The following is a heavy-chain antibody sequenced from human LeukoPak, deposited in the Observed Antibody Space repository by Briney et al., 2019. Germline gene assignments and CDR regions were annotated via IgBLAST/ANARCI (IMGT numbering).Heavy chain of an antibody. Sequence: GGSLRLSCAASGFTFSDYYMSWIRQAPGKGLEWVSYISTSSSTIYYADSVKGRFTISRDNAKNSLYLQMNSLRAEDTAAYYCARGRPGFYFDYWGQGTLVTVSS. CDR1: GFTFSDYY. V-gene: IGHV3-11*04. J-gene: IGHJ4*02. CDR3: ARGRPGFYFDY. D-gene: IGHD6-25*01. CDR2: ISTSSSTI.